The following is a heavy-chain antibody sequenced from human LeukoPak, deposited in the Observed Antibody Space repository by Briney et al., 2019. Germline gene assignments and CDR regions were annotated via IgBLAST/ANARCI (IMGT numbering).Heavy chain of an antibody. CDR1: GFTFSSYW. D-gene: IGHD5-24*01. J-gene: IGHJ4*02. V-gene: IGHV4-59*04. CDR3: ARREDGRYTIDY. Sequence: PGGSLRLSCAASGFTFSSYWMSWVRQPPGKGLEWIGYIYYSGSTYYNPSLKSRVTISVDTSKNQFSLKLSSVTAADTAVYYCARREDGRYTIDYWGQGTLVTVSS. CDR2: IYYSGST.